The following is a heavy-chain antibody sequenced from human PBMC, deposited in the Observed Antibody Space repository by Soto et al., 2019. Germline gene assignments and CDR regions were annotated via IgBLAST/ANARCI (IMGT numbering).Heavy chain of an antibody. V-gene: IGHV4-39*01. CDR2: IYYSGST. CDR1: GGSISSNNYY. D-gene: IGHD3-9*01. J-gene: IGHJ5*02. CDR3: ASLRYGPNWFDP. Sequence: PSETLSLTCTVSGGSISSNNYYWGWIRQPPGKGLEWIGSIYYSGSTYYNPSLKSRVTISVDTSKNQFSLKLSSVTAADTAVYYCASLRYGPNWFDPWGQGTLVTVSS.